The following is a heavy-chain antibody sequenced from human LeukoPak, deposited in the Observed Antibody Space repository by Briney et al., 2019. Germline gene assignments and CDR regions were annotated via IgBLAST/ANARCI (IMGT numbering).Heavy chain of an antibody. D-gene: IGHD5-24*01. V-gene: IGHV3-9*01. CDR2: ISWNSGSI. Sequence: PGGSLRLSCAASGFTFDDYAMHWVRQAPGKGLEWVSGISWNSGSIGYADSVKGRFTISRDNAKNSLYLQMNSLRAEDTALYYCAKDRGEIANYYYYGMDVWGQGTTVTVSS. CDR1: GFTFDDYA. CDR3: AKDRGEIANYYYYGMDV. J-gene: IGHJ6*02.